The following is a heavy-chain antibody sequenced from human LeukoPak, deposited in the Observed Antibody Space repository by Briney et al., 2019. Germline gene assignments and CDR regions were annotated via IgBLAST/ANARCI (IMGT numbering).Heavy chain of an antibody. CDR3: AKDPGLRFEYFQH. Sequence: GASVKVSCKASGGTFSSNAVTWVRQAPGQGLEWMGGIIPMFSATNYTQTFQGRVTITTDESTSTAYMELSSLRSEDTAVYYCAKDPGLRFEYFQHWGQGTLVTVSS. V-gene: IGHV1-69*05. CDR1: GGTFSSNA. D-gene: IGHD4-17*01. CDR2: IIPMFSAT. J-gene: IGHJ1*01.